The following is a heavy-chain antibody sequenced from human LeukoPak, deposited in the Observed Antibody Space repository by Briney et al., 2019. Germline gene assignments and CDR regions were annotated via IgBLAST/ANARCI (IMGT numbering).Heavy chain of an antibody. Sequence: SETLSLTCSVSGASMSASTYYWAWVRQPPGEGLDWIASINYSGRIYYRSSLTSRVTISLDMSKSQFSLQLSSVTAADTAVYYCTRLSTGSGNYFDYWGLGTLVTVSS. CDR1: GASMSASTYY. CDR2: INYSGRI. J-gene: IGHJ4*02. V-gene: IGHV4-39*07. CDR3: TRLSTGSGNYFDY. D-gene: IGHD1-26*01.